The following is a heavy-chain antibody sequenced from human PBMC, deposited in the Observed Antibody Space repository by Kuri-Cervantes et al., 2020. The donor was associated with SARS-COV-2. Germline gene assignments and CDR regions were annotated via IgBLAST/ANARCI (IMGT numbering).Heavy chain of an antibody. D-gene: IGHD6-6*01. V-gene: IGHV3-21*01. Sequence: GGSLRLSCAASGFTFSSYAMSWVRQAPGKGLEWVSSISSSGAYIYYADSFKGRFTISRDKAKYSLDLQMNNLRAGDTAIYYCVREGPSYSSSSFDYWGQGTLVTVSS. J-gene: IGHJ4*02. CDR3: VREGPSYSSSSFDY. CDR2: ISSSGAYI. CDR1: GFTFSSYA.